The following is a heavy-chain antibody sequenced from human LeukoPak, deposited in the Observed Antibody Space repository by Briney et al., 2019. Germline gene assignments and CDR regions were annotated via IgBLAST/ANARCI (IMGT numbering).Heavy chain of an antibody. CDR3: ARNAAANYGMDV. V-gene: IGHV3-21*01. J-gene: IGHJ6*02. CDR1: GFTFSSYS. CDR2: ISSSSSYI. D-gene: IGHD2-15*01. Sequence: GGSLRLSCAASGFTFSSYSMNWVRQAPGKGLEWVSSISSSSSYIYYADSVKGRFTISRDNAKNSLYLQMNSLRAEDTAAYYCARNAAANYGMDVWGQGTTVTVSS.